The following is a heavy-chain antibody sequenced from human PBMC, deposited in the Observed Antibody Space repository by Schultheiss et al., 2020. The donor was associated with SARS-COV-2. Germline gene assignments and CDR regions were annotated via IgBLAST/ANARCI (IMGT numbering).Heavy chain of an antibody. J-gene: IGHJ5*02. CDR3: ARDSRDSLWGGAPFDP. V-gene: IGHV4-31*03. CDR1: GGSISSGGYY. D-gene: IGHD3-10*01. CDR2: IYYSGST. Sequence: SETLSLTCTVSGGSISSGGYYWSWIRQHPGKGLEWIGYIYYSGSTYYNPSLKSRVTISVDTSKNQFSLKLSSVTAADTAVYYCARDSRDSLWGGAPFDPWGQGTLVTVSS.